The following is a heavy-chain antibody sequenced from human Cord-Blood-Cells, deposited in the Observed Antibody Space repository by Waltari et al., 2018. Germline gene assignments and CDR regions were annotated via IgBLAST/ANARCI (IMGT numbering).Heavy chain of an antibody. CDR3: AREGIVVVPAAAHYYYYGMDV. V-gene: IGHV4-59*11. Sequence: QVQLQESGPGLVKPSETLSLTCTVSGGSISSHYWSWIRQPPGKGLEWIGYIYYSGSTNYNPSLKCRVTISVDTSKKQFSLKLSSVTAADTAVYYCAREGIVVVPAAAHYYYYGMDVWGQGTTVTVSS. J-gene: IGHJ6*02. CDR1: GGSISSHY. CDR2: IYYSGST. D-gene: IGHD2-2*01.